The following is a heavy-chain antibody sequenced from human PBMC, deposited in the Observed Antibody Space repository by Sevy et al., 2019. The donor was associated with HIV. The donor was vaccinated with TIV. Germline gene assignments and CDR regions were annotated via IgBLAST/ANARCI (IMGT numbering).Heavy chain of an antibody. J-gene: IGHJ4*02. CDR2: ISSNRDST. V-gene: IGHV3-64D*06. CDR3: LKDLLRPVVVPAASFDY. Sequence: GGSLRLTCSASGFTFSYYAMHWVRQAPGKGLQYVSGISSNRDSTDYADSVKGRFTISRDNSKNTLYLQMSSLRAEDTAVYYCLKDLLRPVVVPAASFDYWGQGTLVTVSS. CDR1: GFTFSYYA. D-gene: IGHD2-2*01.